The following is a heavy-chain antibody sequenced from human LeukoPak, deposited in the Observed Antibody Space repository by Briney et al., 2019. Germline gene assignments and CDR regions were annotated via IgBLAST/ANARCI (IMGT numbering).Heavy chain of an antibody. J-gene: IGHJ5*02. CDR1: GGSISSGDYY. Sequence: SETLSLTCTVSGGSISSGDYYWSWIRQPPGKGLQWIGHIYYSGSTYCNPSLKSRITISLDTSKNQFSLRLSSVTAADTAVYYCARGLLFLYYDFWSGYRGYWFDPWGQGTLVTVSS. CDR3: ARGLLFLYYDFWSGYRGYWFDP. D-gene: IGHD3-3*01. V-gene: IGHV4-30-4*08. CDR2: IYYSGST.